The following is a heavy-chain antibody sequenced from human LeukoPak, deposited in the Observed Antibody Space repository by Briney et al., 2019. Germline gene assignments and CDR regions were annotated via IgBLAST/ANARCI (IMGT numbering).Heavy chain of an antibody. CDR1: GLTFTNAW. CDR2: IKSKTDGETT. CDR3: ITDPGEWEPI. D-gene: IGHD1-26*01. V-gene: IGHV3-15*01. J-gene: IGHJ3*02. Sequence: PGGSLRLSCATSGLTFTNAWMSWVHQAPGKGLEWVGRIKSKTDGETTDYAAPVKGRFTISRDDSKNTLYLQMNRLKTEDTAVYYCITDPGEWEPIWGQGTMVTVSS.